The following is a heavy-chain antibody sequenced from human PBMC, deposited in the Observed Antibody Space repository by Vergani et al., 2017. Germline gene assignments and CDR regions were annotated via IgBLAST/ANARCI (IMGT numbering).Heavy chain of an antibody. Sequence: QVQLVHSGAEVKKPGASVKVSCKASGYTFTNYAMHWVRQAPGKRLEWMGWINADNGNTKYSQKFQGRVTITRDTSARIAYMELSSLRSEDTAIYYCARGGTVTTFFDYWGQGTLVTVSS. CDR2: INADNGNT. V-gene: IGHV1-3*01. CDR3: ARGGTVTTFFDY. J-gene: IGHJ4*02. CDR1: GYTFTNYA. D-gene: IGHD4-17*01.